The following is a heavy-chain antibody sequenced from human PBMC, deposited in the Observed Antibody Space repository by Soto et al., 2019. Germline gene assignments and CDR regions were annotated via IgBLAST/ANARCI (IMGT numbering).Heavy chain of an antibody. Sequence: GGSLRLSCAASGFTFSSYSMNWVRQAPGKGLERVSSISSSSSYIYYADSVKGRFTISRDNAKNSLYLQMNSLRAEDTALYYCARGCSSTSCYVDAFDIWGQGTMVTVSS. CDR2: ISSSSSYI. CDR3: ARGCSSTSCYVDAFDI. J-gene: IGHJ3*02. D-gene: IGHD2-2*01. CDR1: GFTFSSYS. V-gene: IGHV3-21*01.